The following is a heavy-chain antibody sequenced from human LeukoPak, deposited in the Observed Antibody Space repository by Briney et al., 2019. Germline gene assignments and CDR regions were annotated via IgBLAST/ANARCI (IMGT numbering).Heavy chain of an antibody. V-gene: IGHV3-74*01. Sequence: GGSLRLSCAASGFTFSSYWMHWVRQAPGKGLVWVSRINSDGSSTSYADSVKGRFTISRDSSKNILYLQMNNLRAEDTAVYYCARGPSGYHNTGGQGTLVTVSS. D-gene: IGHD5-12*01. CDR1: GFTFSSYW. J-gene: IGHJ4*02. CDR3: ARGPSGYHNT. CDR2: INSDGSST.